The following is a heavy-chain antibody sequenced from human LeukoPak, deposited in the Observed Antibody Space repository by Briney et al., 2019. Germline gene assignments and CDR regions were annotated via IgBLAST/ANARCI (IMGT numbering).Heavy chain of an antibody. CDR2: ISGSGTNT. CDR3: ARGNYGDYPYYFDY. CDR1: GFTFSSYA. Sequence: PGGSLRLPCAASGFTFSSYAMSWVRQAPGKGLEWVSSISGSGTNTDYADSVKGRFTISRDNSKNTLYLQMNSLRAEDTAVYYCARGNYGDYPYYFDYWGQGTLVTVSS. V-gene: IGHV3-23*01. J-gene: IGHJ4*02. D-gene: IGHD4-17*01.